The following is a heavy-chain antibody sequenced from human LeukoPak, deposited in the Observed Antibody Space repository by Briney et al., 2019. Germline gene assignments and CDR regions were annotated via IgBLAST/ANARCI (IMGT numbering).Heavy chain of an antibody. D-gene: IGHD3-16*02. CDR1: GFTFSSFA. Sequence: GGSLKLSCATSGFTFSSFAMSWVRQAPGKGLEWVSSISGSGESTYYADYVKGRFTVSRDNSKNTLNLQLNSLRAEDTAVYYCAKDAIGQYRPYYFDCWGQGTLVTVSS. CDR2: ISGSGEST. J-gene: IGHJ4*02. CDR3: AKDAIGQYRPYYFDC. V-gene: IGHV3-23*01.